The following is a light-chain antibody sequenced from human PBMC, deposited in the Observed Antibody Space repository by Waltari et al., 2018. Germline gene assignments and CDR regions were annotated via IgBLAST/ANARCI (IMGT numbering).Light chain of an antibody. CDR2: YDT. V-gene: IGLV3-21*01. CDR1: KIGRES. J-gene: IGLJ2*01. CDR3: QDWDRSSDHLV. Sequence: SYVLTQPPSLSVAPGETARITCGGDKIGRESVHWFQQRPGQAPVLVIYYDTVRPSGMPERFSGSNSGGTATLTISTVEAGDEADYYCQDWDRSSDHLVFGGGTKLTVL.